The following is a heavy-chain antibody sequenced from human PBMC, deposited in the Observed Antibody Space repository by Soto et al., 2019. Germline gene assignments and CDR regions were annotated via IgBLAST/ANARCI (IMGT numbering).Heavy chain of an antibody. D-gene: IGHD4-17*01. J-gene: IGHJ5*02. V-gene: IGHV1-69*08. Sequence: QVRLVQSGAEVKKPGSSVKVSCKASGGTFSSYTISWVRQAPGQGLEWMGRIIPILGIANYAQKFQGRVTITADKSTSTAYMELSSLRSEDTAVYYCARDDGDYANWFDPWGQGTLVTVSS. CDR1: GGTFSSYT. CDR2: IIPILGIA. CDR3: ARDDGDYANWFDP.